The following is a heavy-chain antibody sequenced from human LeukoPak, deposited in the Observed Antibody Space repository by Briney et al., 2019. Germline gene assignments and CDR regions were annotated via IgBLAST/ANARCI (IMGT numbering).Heavy chain of an antibody. D-gene: IGHD6-13*01. CDR1: GYTFTGYY. CDR3: ARASSNIAAAAYNWFDP. V-gene: IGHV1-2*02. CDR2: INPNSGGT. J-gene: IGHJ5*02. Sequence: GASVKVSCKASGYTFTGYYMYWVRQAPGQGLEWMGWINPNSGGTNYAQKFQGRVTMTRDTSISTAYMELSRLRSDDTAVYYCARASSNIAAAAYNWFDPWGQGTLVTVSS.